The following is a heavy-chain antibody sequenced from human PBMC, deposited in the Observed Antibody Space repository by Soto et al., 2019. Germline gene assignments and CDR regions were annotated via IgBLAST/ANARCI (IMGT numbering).Heavy chain of an antibody. CDR2: INPNSGGT. V-gene: IGHV1-2*04. Sequence: ASVKVSCKASGYTFTGYYMHWVRQAPGQGLEWMGWINPNSGGTNYAQKFQGWVTMTRDTSISTAYMELSRLRSDDTAVYYCARGYYDILTGYHEDYGMDVWGQGTTVTVSS. CDR3: ARGYYDILTGYHEDYGMDV. CDR1: GYTFTGYY. J-gene: IGHJ6*02. D-gene: IGHD3-9*01.